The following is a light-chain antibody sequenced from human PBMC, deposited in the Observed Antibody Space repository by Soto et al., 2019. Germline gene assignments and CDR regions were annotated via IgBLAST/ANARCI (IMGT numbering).Light chain of an antibody. J-gene: IGKJ1*01. CDR2: GAS. V-gene: IGKV3-20*01. CDR3: QQYGSSPT. Sequence: ILLAQSPGTLSLSPGERATLSCRASQSVSSSYLAWYQPKPGKAPRLLIYGASSTATGIPDRFSGSGSGTDFTLTISRLEPEDFAVYYCQQYGSSPTFGQGTKVDIK. CDR1: QSVSSSY.